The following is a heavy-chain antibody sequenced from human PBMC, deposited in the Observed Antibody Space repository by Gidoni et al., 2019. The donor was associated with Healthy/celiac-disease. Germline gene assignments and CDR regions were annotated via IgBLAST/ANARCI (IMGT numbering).Heavy chain of an antibody. J-gene: IGHJ2*01. CDR2: ISSSSSYI. CDR1: GFTFSCSS. Sequence: EVQLVESGGGLVKPGGSLRLSCAASGFTFSCSSLNWVRQAPGKGLEWVSSISSSSSYIYYADSVKGRFTISRDNAKNSLYLQMNSLRAEDTAVYYCARAPGIVVVITGNWYFDLWGRGTLVTVSS. CDR3: ARAPGIVVVITGNWYFDL. V-gene: IGHV3-21*01. D-gene: IGHD3-22*01.